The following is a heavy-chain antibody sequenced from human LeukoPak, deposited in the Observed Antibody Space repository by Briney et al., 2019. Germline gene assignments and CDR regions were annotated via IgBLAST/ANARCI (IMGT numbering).Heavy chain of an antibody. D-gene: IGHD1-14*01. CDR3: XXXXXXXXXXRNDAFDI. CDR1: GYTFTSYG. J-gene: IGHJ3*02. Sequence: ASVKVSCKASGYTFTSYGISWVRQAPGQGLEWRGWISAYNGNTNYAQKLQGRVTMTTDTSTSTAYMELRSLRSDDTAVYYCXXXXXXXXXXRNDAFDIWGQGTMVTVSS. CDR2: ISAYNGNT. V-gene: IGHV1-18*01.